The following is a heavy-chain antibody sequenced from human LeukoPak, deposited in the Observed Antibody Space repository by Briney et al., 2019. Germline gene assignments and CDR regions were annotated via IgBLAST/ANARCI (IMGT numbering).Heavy chain of an antibody. CDR2: IYHSGST. V-gene: IGHV4-30-2*01. J-gene: IGHJ5*02. CDR3: ARVGSSSSNWFDP. Sequence: SQTLSLTCAVSGGSISSGGYSWSWIRQPPGKGLEWIGYIYHSGSTYYNPSLKSRVTTSVDRSKNQFSLKLSSVTAADTAVYYCARVGSSSSNWFDPWGQGTLVTVSS. CDR1: GGSISSGGYS. D-gene: IGHD6-13*01.